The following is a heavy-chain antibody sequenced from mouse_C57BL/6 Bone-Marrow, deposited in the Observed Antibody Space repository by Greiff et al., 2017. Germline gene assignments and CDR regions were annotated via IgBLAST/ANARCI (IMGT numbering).Heavy chain of an antibody. Sequence: QVQLQQPGAELVKPGASVKLSCKASGYTFTSYWMQWVKQRPGQGLEWIGEIDPSDSYTNYNQKFKGKATLTVDTSSSTAYMQLSSLTSEDSAVYYCAREGWLLQRFAYWGQGTLVTVSA. CDR3: AREGWLLQRFAY. CDR1: GYTFTSYW. CDR2: IDPSDSYT. J-gene: IGHJ3*01. V-gene: IGHV1-50*01. D-gene: IGHD2-3*01.